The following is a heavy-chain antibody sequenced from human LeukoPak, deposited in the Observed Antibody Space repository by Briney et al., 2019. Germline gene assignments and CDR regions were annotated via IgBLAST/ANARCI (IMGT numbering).Heavy chain of an antibody. D-gene: IGHD2-2*01. J-gene: IGHJ4*02. Sequence: GASVKVSCKASGGTFSSYAISWVRQAPGRGLEGMGWISAYNGKTNYAQKLQGRVTMTTDTSASTAYMELRSLRSDDTAVYYCARSTIAYCSSTSCYLSTVDYWGQGTLVTVSS. CDR1: GGTFSSYA. V-gene: IGHV1-18*01. CDR3: ARSTIAYCSSTSCYLSTVDY. CDR2: ISAYNGKT.